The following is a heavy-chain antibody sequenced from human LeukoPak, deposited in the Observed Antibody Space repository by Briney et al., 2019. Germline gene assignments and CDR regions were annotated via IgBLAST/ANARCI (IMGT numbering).Heavy chain of an antibody. CDR3: ARQQYDFWSGYLFDY. Sequence: SENLSLTCTVSGGSISSYYWSWVRQPPGKGLEWIGYIYTSGSTNYNPSPKSRVTISVDTSTNQFSLKLSSVTAADTAVYYCARQQYDFWSGYLFDYWGQGTLVTVSS. CDR2: IYTSGST. V-gene: IGHV4-4*09. CDR1: GGSISSYY. J-gene: IGHJ4*02. D-gene: IGHD3-3*01.